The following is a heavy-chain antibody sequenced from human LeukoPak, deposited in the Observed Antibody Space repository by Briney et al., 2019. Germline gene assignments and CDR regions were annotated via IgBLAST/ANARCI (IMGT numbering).Heavy chain of an antibody. Sequence: GGSLRLSCAASGFTFSSYWMHWVRHAPGKGLVWVSRINSDGSSTSYADSVKGRFTISRDNAKNTLYLQMNSLRAEDTAVYYCARGDCSSTSCYYYYYMDVWGKGTTVTVSS. CDR3: ARGDCSSTSCYYYYYMDV. D-gene: IGHD2-2*01. CDR1: GFTFSSYW. CDR2: INSDGSST. J-gene: IGHJ6*03. V-gene: IGHV3-74*01.